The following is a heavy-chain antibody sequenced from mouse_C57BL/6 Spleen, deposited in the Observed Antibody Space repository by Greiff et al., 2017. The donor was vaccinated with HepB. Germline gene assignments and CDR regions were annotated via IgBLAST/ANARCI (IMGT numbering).Heavy chain of an antibody. J-gene: IGHJ2*01. CDR3: ARGEGKGTCFDY. CDR1: GFTFSDYG. D-gene: IGHD3-3*01. Sequence: EVQLVESGGGLVKPGGSLKLSCAASGFTFSDYGMHWVRQAPEQGLEWVAYISSGSSTIYYADTVKGRFTITRDNAKNTLFLQMTSLRSEDTAMYYCARGEGKGTCFDYWGQGTTLTVSS. CDR2: ISSGSSTI. V-gene: IGHV5-17*01.